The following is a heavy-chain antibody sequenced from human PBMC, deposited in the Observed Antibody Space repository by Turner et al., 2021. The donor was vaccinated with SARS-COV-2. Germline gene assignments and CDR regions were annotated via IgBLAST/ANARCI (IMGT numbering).Heavy chain of an antibody. CDR1: LYTLTELS. CDR3: ATGVAVAGTPSDYYYYYGMDV. D-gene: IGHD6-19*01. V-gene: IGHV1-24*01. CDR2: FGPEEGET. J-gene: IGHJ6*02. Sequence: QVQLVHSGVEVTKPGASFKVSFKVSLYTLTELSMHWVRQAHGKGLEWMGGFGPEEGETIYGKEFQGRVTMSEDPSTSTADMEMSSLRSEDTAVYYCATGVAVAGTPSDYYYYYGMDVWGQGTTVTVSS.